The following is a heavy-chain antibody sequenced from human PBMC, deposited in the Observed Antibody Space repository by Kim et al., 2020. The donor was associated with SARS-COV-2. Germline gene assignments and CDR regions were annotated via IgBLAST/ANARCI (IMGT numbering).Heavy chain of an antibody. CDR2: IDWNGGRT. J-gene: IGHJ6*02. V-gene: IGHV3-20*04. CDR1: AFNFDDFG. CDR3: LRESTRLYGFDV. Sequence: GGSLRLSCVGSAFNFDDFGMAWVRHSPGKGLEFVAYIDWNGGRTDLADSVRGRFIISRDNTKNSVFLQMNSLRVEDTAFYFCLRESTRLYGFDVWGQGAT.